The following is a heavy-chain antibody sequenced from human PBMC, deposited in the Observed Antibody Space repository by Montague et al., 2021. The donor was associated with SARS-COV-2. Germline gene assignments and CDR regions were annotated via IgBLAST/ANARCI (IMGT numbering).Heavy chain of an antibody. J-gene: IGHJ2*01. V-gene: IGHV4-34*01. D-gene: IGHD3-22*01. CDR3: ARGAPTMTRIVVVLTGAGWYFDL. CDR1: SGSFSDYY. CDR2: INHSGSI. Sequence: SETLSLTCAVYSGSFSDYYWTWIRQPPGKGLEWIGEINHSGSINYNPCLKRRVSISVDTSKNQFSLKLTSVTAADTDVYYCARGAPTMTRIVVVLTGAGWYFDLWGRGTLVTVSS.